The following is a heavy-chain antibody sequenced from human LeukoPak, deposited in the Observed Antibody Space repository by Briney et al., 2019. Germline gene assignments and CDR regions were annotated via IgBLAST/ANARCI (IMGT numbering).Heavy chain of an antibody. D-gene: IGHD1-20*01. V-gene: IGHV4-39*07. CDR3: ARRITGTLAPIDY. CDR2: IYYSGST. Sequence: SETLSLTCTVSGGSISSSSYYWGWIRQPPGKGLEWIGSIYYSGSTYYNPSLKSRVTISVDTSKNQFSLKLSSVTAADTAVYYCARRITGTLAPIDYWGQGTLVTVSS. J-gene: IGHJ4*02. CDR1: GGSISSSSYY.